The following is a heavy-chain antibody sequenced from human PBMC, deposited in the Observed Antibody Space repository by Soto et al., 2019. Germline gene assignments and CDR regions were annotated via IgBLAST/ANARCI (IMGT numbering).Heavy chain of an antibody. Sequence: EVQLLEFGGGSVQPGGSLRLSCAASGFTFNTYAMTWVRQAPGKGLEWVSGITRDSRSTYYAESVKGRFTISRDNAKNTLYLQLNSLRVEETAVYYCARDPVYGDSKWAFGPWGQGTLVTVSS. CDR2: ITRDSRST. D-gene: IGHD4-17*01. J-gene: IGHJ5*02. CDR1: GFTFNTYA. CDR3: ARDPVYGDSKWAFGP. V-gene: IGHV3-23*01.